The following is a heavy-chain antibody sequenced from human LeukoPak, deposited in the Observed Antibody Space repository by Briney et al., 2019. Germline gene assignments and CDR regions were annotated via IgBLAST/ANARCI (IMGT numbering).Heavy chain of an antibody. V-gene: IGHV3-30*18. J-gene: IGHJ4*02. CDR2: ISYDGSNK. CDR3: AKGIYY. CDR1: GFAFNTYG. Sequence: PGGSLRLSCITSGFAFNTYGMHWVRQAPGKGLEWVAVISYDGSNKYYADSVKGRFTISRDNSKNTLYLQMNSLRAEDTAVYYCAKGIYYWGQGTLVTVSS.